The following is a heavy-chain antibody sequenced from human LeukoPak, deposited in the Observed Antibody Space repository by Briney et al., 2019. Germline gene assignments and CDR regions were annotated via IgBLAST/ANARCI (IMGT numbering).Heavy chain of an antibody. J-gene: IGHJ4*02. D-gene: IGHD4-17*01. CDR2: INHSGST. Sequence: SETLSLTCAVYGGSFSGYYWSWIRQPPGKGLEWIGEINHSGSTNYNPSLKSRVTISVDTSKNQFPLKLSSVTAADTAVYYCAREGYGDYYFDYWGQGTLVTVSS. CDR3: AREGYGDYYFDY. CDR1: GGSFSGYY. V-gene: IGHV4-34*01.